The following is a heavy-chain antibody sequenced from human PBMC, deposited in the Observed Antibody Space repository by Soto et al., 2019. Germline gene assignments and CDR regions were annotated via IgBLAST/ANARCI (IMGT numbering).Heavy chain of an antibody. V-gene: IGHV4-4*07. J-gene: IGHJ5*02. CDR3: ARVRQYCSRTNCYQDP. D-gene: IGHD2-2*01. CDR1: GGSLSKYY. Sequence: SETLSLTCSVSGGSLSKYYWSWIRQPAGKGLEWIGRISTSGHVVSKVSLRSRLTMSVDMSNNHFSLKLTSVTAADTAVYYCARVRQYCSRTNCYQDPWGQGTLVTVSS. CDR2: ISTSGHV.